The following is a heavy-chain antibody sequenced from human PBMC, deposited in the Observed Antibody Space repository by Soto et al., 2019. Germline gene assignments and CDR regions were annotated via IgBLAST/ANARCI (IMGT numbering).Heavy chain of an antibody. V-gene: IGHV4-31*02. J-gene: IGHJ5*02. CDR3: ERDVTSKHNCVEL. Sequence: PAKTLSQTGTVSGGSLKRGGYYGSWIRQHPGRGLEWIGYIYYTGRTYYNPSLESRVTFSVDTSKNQFSLKLSSVTAADTAVYYCERDVTSKHNCVELWGHGTRVT. D-gene: IGHD2-2*01. CDR1: GGSLKRGGYY. CDR2: IYYTGRT.